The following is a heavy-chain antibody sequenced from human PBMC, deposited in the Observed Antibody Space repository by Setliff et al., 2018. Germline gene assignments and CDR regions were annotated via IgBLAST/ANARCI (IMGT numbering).Heavy chain of an antibody. J-gene: IGHJ3*02. Sequence: PSETLSLTCTVSGDSISSGDDFWSWIRQPPGKGLEWIGEINHSGSTYYNPSLKSRVTISVDTSKNQFSLKLSSVTAADTAVYYCARGKTFFGAFIRAFDIWGQGRMVT. CDR1: GDSISSGDDF. D-gene: IGHD3-3*01. CDR2: INHSGST. V-gene: IGHV4-39*01. CDR3: ARGKTFFGAFIRAFDI.